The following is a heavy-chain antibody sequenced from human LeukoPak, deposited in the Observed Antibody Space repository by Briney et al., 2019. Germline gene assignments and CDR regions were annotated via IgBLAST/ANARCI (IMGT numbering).Heavy chain of an antibody. Sequence: PGGSLRLSCAASGFNFSSHAMSWVRQPPGKGLEWVSEISGSGGSTYYADSVKGRFTISRDNSKSTLYLQMNSLRAEDTAVYFCAKLDYYDTHWGQGTLVTVSS. CDR3: AKLDYYDTH. J-gene: IGHJ4*02. CDR1: GFNFSSHA. D-gene: IGHD3-22*01. CDR2: ISGSGGST. V-gene: IGHV3-23*01.